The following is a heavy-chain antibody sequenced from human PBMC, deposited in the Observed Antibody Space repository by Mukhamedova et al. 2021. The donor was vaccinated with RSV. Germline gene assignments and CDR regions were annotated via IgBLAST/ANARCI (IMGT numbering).Heavy chain of an antibody. D-gene: IGHD3-9*01. Sequence: TNYNPSLKSRVTISVDSSKNQFSLNLSSVTAADTAVYYCARGGLTDILTQYWYFDLWGRG. V-gene: IGHV4-61*02. J-gene: IGHJ2*01. CDR3: ARGGLTDILTQYWYFDL. CDR2: T.